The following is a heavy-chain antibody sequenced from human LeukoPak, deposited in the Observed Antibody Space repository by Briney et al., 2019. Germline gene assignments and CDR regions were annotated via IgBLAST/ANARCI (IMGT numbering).Heavy chain of an antibody. CDR3: ARTYGSGSYSSAFDI. J-gene: IGHJ3*02. CDR1: GGSISSGGYY. CDR2: IYYSGST. Sequence: SETLSLTCTVSGGSISSGGYYWSWIRQHPGKGLEWIGYIYYSGSTYYNPSPKSRVTISVDTSKNQFSLKLSSVTAADTAVYYCARTYGSGSYSSAFDIWGQGTMVTVSS. D-gene: IGHD3-10*01. V-gene: IGHV4-31*03.